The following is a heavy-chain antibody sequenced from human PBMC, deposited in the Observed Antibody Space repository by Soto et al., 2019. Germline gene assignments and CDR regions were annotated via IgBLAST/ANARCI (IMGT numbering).Heavy chain of an antibody. D-gene: IGHD6-13*01. CDR2: IVARGITT. CDR1: GLTFSGYS. J-gene: IGHJ2*01. CDR3: AKDLRGPEAGTWYFDL. V-gene: IGHV3-23*01. Sequence: EVQLLESGGALVQPGGSLRLACATSGLTFSGYSMGWVRQAPGKGLEWVSSIVARGITTYYADSVKGRFTISRDNSKNTLYLQMSSLRDEDTAVYYCAKDLRGPEAGTWYFDLWGRGTQVTVSS.